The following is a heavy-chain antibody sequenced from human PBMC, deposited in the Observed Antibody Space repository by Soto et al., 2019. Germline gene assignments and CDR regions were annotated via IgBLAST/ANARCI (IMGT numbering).Heavy chain of an antibody. CDR1: GGSISSYY. V-gene: IGHV4-59*08. D-gene: IGHD3-22*01. CDR2: IYYSGST. CDR3: ARHYYDSSGYPLLVG. J-gene: IGHJ4*02. Sequence: SETLSLTCTVSGGSISSYYWSWIRQPPGKGLEWIGYIYYSGSTNYNPYLKSRVTISVDTSKNQFSLNLSSVTAADTAVYYCARHYYDSSGYPLLVGWGQGTLVTVS.